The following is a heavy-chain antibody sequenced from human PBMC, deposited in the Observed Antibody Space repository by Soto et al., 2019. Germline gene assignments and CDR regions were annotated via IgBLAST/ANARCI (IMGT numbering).Heavy chain of an antibody. CDR2: MNPNSGNT. D-gene: IGHD5-12*01. J-gene: IGHJ3*02. V-gene: IGHV1-8*01. CDR3: ARGSYDDTDAFDI. CDR1: GYTFTSYD. Sequence: GASVKVSCKASGYTFTSYDINWVRQATGQGLEWMGWMNPNSGNTGYAQKFQGRVTMTRNTSISTAYMELSSLRSEDAAVYYCARGSYDDTDAFDIWGQGTMVTVSS.